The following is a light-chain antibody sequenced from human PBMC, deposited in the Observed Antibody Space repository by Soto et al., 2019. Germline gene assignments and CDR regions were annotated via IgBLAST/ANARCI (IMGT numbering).Light chain of an antibody. CDR3: QSYDSSLSVV. CDR2: GNS. J-gene: IGLJ2*01. CDR1: SSNIGAGYD. Sequence: QAVVTQPPSVSGAPGQRVTISCTGSSSNIGAGYDVHWYQQLPGTAPKLLIYGNSNRPSGVPDRFSGSKSGTSASLAITGLQADDEADYYCQSYDSSLSVVFGGGTQLTVL. V-gene: IGLV1-40*01.